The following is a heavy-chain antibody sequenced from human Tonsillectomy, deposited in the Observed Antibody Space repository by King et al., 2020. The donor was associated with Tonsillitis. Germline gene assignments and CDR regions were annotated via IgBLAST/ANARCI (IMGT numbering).Heavy chain of an antibody. D-gene: IGHD2-2*01. CDR2: ISGSGAST. J-gene: IGHJ4*02. CDR1: GFTFSSYA. Sequence: VQLVESGGDLVQPGGSLSLSCAASGFTFSSYALNWVRQAPGKGLEWVSAISGSGASTYYALSVKGRFTISRDNSKNTLYLQMNSLRVEDTAVYYCAKDLMPNIVVVPAAPADYWGQGTLVTVSS. CDR3: AKDLMPNIVVVPAAPADY. V-gene: IGHV3-23*04.